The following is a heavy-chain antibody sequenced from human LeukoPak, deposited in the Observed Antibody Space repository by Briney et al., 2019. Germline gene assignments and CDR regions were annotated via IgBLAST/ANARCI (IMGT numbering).Heavy chain of an antibody. V-gene: IGHV1-8*01. CDR3: ARAGRILRFLEWLLYLDY. CDR1: GYTFTSYD. D-gene: IGHD3-3*01. Sequence: ASVKVSCKASGYTFTSYDINWVRQATGQGLEWMGWMNPNSGNTGYAQKFQGRVTMTRNTSISTAYMELSSLRSEDTAVYYCARAGRILRFLEWLLYLDYWGQGTLVTVSS. CDR2: MNPNSGNT. J-gene: IGHJ4*02.